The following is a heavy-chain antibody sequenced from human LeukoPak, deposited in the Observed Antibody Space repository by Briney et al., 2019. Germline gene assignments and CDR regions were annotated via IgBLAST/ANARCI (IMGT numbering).Heavy chain of an antibody. D-gene: IGHD5-18*01. CDR1: GGSISSGGYY. CDR3: ARDQGYSYGKRSYSGP. Sequence: SQTLSLTCTVSGGSISSGGYYWSWIRQPPGKGLEWIGYIYHSGSTYYNPSLKSRVTISVDRSKNQFSLKLSSVTAADTAVYYCARDQGYSYGKRSYSGPWGQGTLVTVSS. J-gene: IGHJ5*02. V-gene: IGHV4-30-2*01. CDR2: IYHSGST.